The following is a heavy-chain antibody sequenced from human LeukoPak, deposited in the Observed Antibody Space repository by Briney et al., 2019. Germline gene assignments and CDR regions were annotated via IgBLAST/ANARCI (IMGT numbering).Heavy chain of an antibody. Sequence: ASVKVSCKASGYTFTGYYMHWVRQAPGQGLEWMGWINPNSGGTNFAQKSQGRVTMTRDTSISTAYMELSRLRSDDTAVYYCARGPVTVGATTVWFDPWGQGTLVTVSS. CDR1: GYTFTGYY. D-gene: IGHD1-26*01. CDR3: ARGPVTVGATTVWFDP. CDR2: INPNSGGT. J-gene: IGHJ5*02. V-gene: IGHV1-2*02.